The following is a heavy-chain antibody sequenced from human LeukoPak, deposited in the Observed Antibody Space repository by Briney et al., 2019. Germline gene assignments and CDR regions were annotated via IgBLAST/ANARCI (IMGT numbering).Heavy chain of an antibody. J-gene: IGHJ5*02. CDR1: GFTFSSYA. CDR3: AKCPGGYGCIPHSNWFDP. D-gene: IGHD5-12*01. V-gene: IGHV3-23*01. CDR2: ISGSGGST. Sequence: GGSLRLSCAASGFTFSSYAMSWVRQAPGKGMEWVSAISGSGGSTYYADSEKGRFTISRDNSKNTLYLQMNSLRAEDTAVYYCAKCPGGYGCIPHSNWFDPWGQGTLVTVSS.